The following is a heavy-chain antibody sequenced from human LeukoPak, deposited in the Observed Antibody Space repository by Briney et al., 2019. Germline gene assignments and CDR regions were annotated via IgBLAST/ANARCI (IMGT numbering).Heavy chain of an antibody. CDR3: ARAGIWDYSDSSGYHNGAFDI. D-gene: IGHD3-22*01. J-gene: IGHJ3*02. CDR1: GYTFTGYY. V-gene: IGHV1-2*02. CDR2: INPNSGGT. Sequence: ASVKVSCKASGYTFTGYYMHWVRQAPGQGLEWMGWINPNSGGTNYAQKFQGRVTMTRDTSIGTAYMELSRLRSDDTAVYYCARAGIWDYSDSSGYHNGAFDIWGQGTMVTVSS.